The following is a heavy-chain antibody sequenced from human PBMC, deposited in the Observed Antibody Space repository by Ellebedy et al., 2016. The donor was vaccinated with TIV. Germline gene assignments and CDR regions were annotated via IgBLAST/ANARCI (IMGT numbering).Heavy chain of an antibody. J-gene: IGHJ4*02. CDR1: GYTFTNYG. V-gene: IGHV1-18*04. CDR2: ISAYSGDR. Sequence: AASVKVSCKASGYTFTNYGITWVRQAPGQGLKRTGWISAYSGDRNSAQELQGRVTMTTDTSTNTAYMELRSLRSDDTAVYYCAPSSGWYFYYFDYWGQGTLVTVSS. CDR3: APSSGWYFYYFDY. D-gene: IGHD6-19*01.